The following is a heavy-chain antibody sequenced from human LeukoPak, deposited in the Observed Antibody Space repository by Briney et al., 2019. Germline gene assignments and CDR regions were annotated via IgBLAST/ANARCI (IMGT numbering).Heavy chain of an antibody. CDR3: AKDLKSMVRGACMDA. J-gene: IGHJ6*02. CDR2: IKHDGSET. D-gene: IGHD3-10*01. V-gene: IGHV3-7*01. Sequence: PGGSLRLSCATSGFTFSSIWMSWVRQAPGKGLEWVANIKHDGSETNYVDSVKGRFTISRDNAKNSLHLQMNSLRVEDTAVYYCAKDLKSMVRGACMDAWGQGTTVTVSS. CDR1: GFTFSSIW.